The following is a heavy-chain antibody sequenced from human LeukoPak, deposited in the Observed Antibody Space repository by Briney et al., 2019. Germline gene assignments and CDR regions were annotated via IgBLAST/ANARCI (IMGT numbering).Heavy chain of an antibody. CDR2: IYYSGST. V-gene: IGHV4-59*01. CDR3: ARSTAALVMIFDY. D-gene: IGHD6-6*01. J-gene: IGHJ4*02. CDR1: GGSISSYY. Sequence: SETLTLTCTVSGGSISSYYWSWIRQPPGKGLEWIGYIYYSGSTNYNPSLKSRVTISVDTSKNQFSLKLSSVTAADTAVYYCARSTAALVMIFDYWGQGTLVTVSS.